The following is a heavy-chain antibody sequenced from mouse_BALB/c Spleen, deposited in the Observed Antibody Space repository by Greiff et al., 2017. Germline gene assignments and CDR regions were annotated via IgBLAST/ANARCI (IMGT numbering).Heavy chain of an antibody. D-gene: IGHD2-12*01. CDR2: LFSGGSYT. J-gene: IGHJ4*01. V-gene: IGHV5-6-4*01. CDR3: TRDYDHAMDY. Sequence: EVMLVESGGGLLQPRGSRKLSCAAPRFTFCSSILSWVRQTPEKRLEWVATLFSGGSYTYYPDSVKGRFTISRDNAKNTLYLQMSSLKSEDTAMYYCTRDYDHAMDYWGQGTSVTVSS. CDR1: RFTFCSSI.